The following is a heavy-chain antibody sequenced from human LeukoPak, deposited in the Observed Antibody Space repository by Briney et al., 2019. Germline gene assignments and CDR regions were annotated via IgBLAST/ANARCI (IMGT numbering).Heavy chain of an antibody. D-gene: IGHD1-26*01. CDR1: GFTFSSYA. V-gene: IGHV3-30*04. J-gene: IGHJ4*02. CDR3: ARNRGTYYGLNDY. CDR2: ISYDGSKK. Sequence: GGSLRLSCAASGFTFSSYALSWVRQAPGKGLEWVAVISYDGSKKYYADSVKGRFTISRDNSKNTLYLQMNSLRAEDTAVYYCARNRGTYYGLNDYWGQGTRVTVSS.